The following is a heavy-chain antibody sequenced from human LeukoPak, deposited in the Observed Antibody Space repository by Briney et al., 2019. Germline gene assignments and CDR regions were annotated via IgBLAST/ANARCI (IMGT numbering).Heavy chain of an antibody. CDR1: GFTFSSYS. CDR3: ARELLWFGELSYDAFDI. CDR2: ISSSSSTI. J-gene: IGHJ3*02. D-gene: IGHD3-10*01. V-gene: IGHV3-48*01. Sequence: PGGSLRLSCAASGFTFSSYSMNWARQAPGKGLEWVSYISSSSSTIYYADSVKGRFTISRDNAKNSLYLQMNSLRAEDTAVYYCARELLWFGELSYDAFDIWGQGTMVTVSS.